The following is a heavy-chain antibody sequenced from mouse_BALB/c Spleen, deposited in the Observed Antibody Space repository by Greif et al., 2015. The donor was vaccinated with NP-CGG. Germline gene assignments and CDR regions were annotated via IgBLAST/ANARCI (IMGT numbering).Heavy chain of an antibody. CDR1: GFNIEATY. CDR2: IDPAIFHT. Sequence: EVQLVESGAELVKPGASVRLSCTASGFNIEATYMHWVKQRPEQGLEWIGRIDPAIFHTKYDSKFQGKATITADTSSNPAYLHLSLLTSEYTAVLHCVSCYYGSGRFAYWFQGTRVIVSA. V-gene: IGHV14-3*02. J-gene: IGHJ3*01. D-gene: IGHD1-1*01. CDR3: VSCYYGSGRFAY.